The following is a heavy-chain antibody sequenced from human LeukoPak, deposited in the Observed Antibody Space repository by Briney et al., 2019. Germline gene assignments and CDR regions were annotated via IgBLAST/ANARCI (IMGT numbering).Heavy chain of an antibody. Sequence: PGGSLRLSCAASGFTFSSYDMHWVRQATGKGLEWVSAIGTAGDTYYPGSVKGRFTISSENAKNSLYLQMNSLRAGDTAVYYCARGPPNYDSSGYYFLDYWGQGTLVTVSS. D-gene: IGHD3-22*01. V-gene: IGHV3-13*01. CDR1: GFTFSSYD. CDR2: IGTAGDT. J-gene: IGHJ4*02. CDR3: ARGPPNYDSSGYYFLDY.